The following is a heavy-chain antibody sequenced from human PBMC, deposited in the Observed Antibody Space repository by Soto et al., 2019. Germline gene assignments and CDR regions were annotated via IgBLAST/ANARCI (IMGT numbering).Heavy chain of an antibody. Sequence: GGSLRLSCAASGFTFSNYAMHWVRQAPGKGLEWVALTSYDGNNEYYTDSVKGRFTISRDKSKNTLYLQMNSLRADDTAVYFCAKEGGSIGGWFGRKFDSWGQGTQVTVSS. CDR2: TSYDGNNE. CDR3: AKEGGSIGGWFGRKFDS. D-gene: IGHD3-16*01. CDR1: GFTFSNYA. V-gene: IGHV3-30*18. J-gene: IGHJ4*02.